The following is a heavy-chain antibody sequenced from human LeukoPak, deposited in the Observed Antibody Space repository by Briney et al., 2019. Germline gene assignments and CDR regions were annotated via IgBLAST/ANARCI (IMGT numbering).Heavy chain of an antibody. CDR2: VNTNTGKT. Sequence: ASVKVSCKTSGYTFTGYYIHWMRQAPGQGLEWVGWVNTNTGKTDYAQKFQGRVTMTRATSLSTVYMELSGLRSDDTAVYYCARHTSWYPNDYWGQGTLVTVSS. CDR1: GYTFTGYY. V-gene: IGHV1-8*02. D-gene: IGHD1-14*01. J-gene: IGHJ4*02. CDR3: ARHTSWYPNDY.